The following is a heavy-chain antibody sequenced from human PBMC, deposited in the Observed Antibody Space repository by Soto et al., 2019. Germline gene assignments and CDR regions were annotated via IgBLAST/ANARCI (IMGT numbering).Heavy chain of an antibody. CDR2: ISYGGSNK. Sequence: PGGSLRLSCAASGFTFSSYGMHWVRQAPGKGLEWVAGISYGGSNKYYADSAKGRFTISRDNSKNTLYLQMTSLSAQDTVVYYRSKHQTVNGPYYYYYGMDVGDPGTTVTVSS. J-gene: IGHJ6*02. D-gene: IGHD3-10*01. CDR1: GFTFSSYG. V-gene: IGHV3-30*18. CDR3: SKHQTVNGPYYYYYGMDV.